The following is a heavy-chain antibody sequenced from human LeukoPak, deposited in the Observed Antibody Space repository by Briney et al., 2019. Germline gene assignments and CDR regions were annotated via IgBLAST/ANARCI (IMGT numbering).Heavy chain of an antibody. D-gene: IGHD3-22*01. CDR2: INHSGST. CDR3: ARDEGPYYYDSSGPGWFDP. J-gene: IGHJ5*02. Sequence: SETLSLTCAVYGGSFSGYYWSWIRQPPGKGLEWIGEINHSGSTNYNPSLKSRVTISADTSKNQFSLKLSSVTAADTAVYYCARDEGPYYYDSSGPGWFDPWGQGTLVTVSS. CDR1: GGSFSGYY. V-gene: IGHV4-34*01.